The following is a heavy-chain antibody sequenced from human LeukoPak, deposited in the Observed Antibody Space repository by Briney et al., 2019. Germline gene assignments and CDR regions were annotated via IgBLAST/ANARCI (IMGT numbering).Heavy chain of an antibody. J-gene: IGHJ4*02. D-gene: IGHD3-22*01. CDR3: ARSRYYYDSSGYI. Sequence: SETLSLTRTVSGGSISSYYWSWIRQPPGKGLEWIGYIYYSGSTNYNPSLKSRVTISVDTSKNQFSLKLSSVTAADTAVYYCARSRYYYDSSGYIWGQGTLVTVSS. CDR2: IYYSGST. V-gene: IGHV4-59*01. CDR1: GGSISSYY.